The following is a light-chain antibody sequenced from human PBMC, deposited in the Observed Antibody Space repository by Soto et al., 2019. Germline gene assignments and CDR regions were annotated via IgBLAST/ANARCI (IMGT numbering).Light chain of an antibody. CDR1: QSVLYSSNNKNY. CDR3: QQYYSIPPT. V-gene: IGKV4-1*01. Sequence: VMTQSPDSLAVSLGEGATIDCKSSQSVLYSSNNKNYLAWYPQKPGQPPKLLIYWASTRESGVPDRFSGSGSGTDFTLTISSLQAEDVAVYYCQQYYSIPPTFGQGTKVDIK. J-gene: IGKJ1*01. CDR2: WAS.